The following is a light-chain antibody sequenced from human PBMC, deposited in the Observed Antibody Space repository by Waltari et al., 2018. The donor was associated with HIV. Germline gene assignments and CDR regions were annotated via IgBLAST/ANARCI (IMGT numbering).Light chain of an antibody. CDR2: SAS. CDR3: EKYNSAPHT. CDR1: QDIGRS. Sequence: DIRMTQSPSSLSASVGDRITITCRASQDIGRSLAWYQQMPGTVPTLVIFSASSLQSGVSSRFSGSGSGTYFTLTISSLQPEDAATYFCEKYNSAPHTFGQGTRVEI. V-gene: IGKV1-27*01. J-gene: IGKJ1*01.